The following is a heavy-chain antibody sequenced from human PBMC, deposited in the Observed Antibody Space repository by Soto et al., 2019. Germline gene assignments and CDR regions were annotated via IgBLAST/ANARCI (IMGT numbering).Heavy chain of an antibody. CDR1: GGSITSSSYY. CDR3: ARGTGSTYFFDR. J-gene: IGHJ4*02. CDR2: IYYTGST. D-gene: IGHD1-26*01. Sequence: SETLSLTSTVSGGSITSSSYYWDWIRQTPGKGLEWIGNIYYTGSTRYNPSLQSRVTISVDTSENQFSLDLRSVTAADTALYYCARGTGSTYFFDRWGQGTLVTVSS. V-gene: IGHV4-39*01.